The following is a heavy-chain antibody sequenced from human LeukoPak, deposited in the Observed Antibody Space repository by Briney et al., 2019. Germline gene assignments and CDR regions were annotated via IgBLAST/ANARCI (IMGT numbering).Heavy chain of an antibody. D-gene: IGHD5-12*01. Sequence: KPSETLSLTCTVSGGSVSAFYWSWIRQPPGKGLQWIGYVSYTGSTNHTGSTNYNPSLKSRVNVSVDTSNNQFSLKLSSLTAADTAVYFCARNCVATIYGKFDYWGQGTLVTVSS. V-gene: IGHV4-59*02. J-gene: IGHJ4*02. CDR3: ARNCVATIYGKFDY. CDR1: GGSVSAFY. CDR2: VSYTGSTNHTGST.